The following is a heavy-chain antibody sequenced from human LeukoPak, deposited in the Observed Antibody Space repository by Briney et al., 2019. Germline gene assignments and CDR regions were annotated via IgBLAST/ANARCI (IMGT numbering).Heavy chain of an antibody. Sequence: PGGALRLSCSASGFIISDYAMHWVRQAPGKGRQYVSAISANGGSTYYADSVKGRFTISRDTSKNTLYLQMSSLRAEDTAIYYCVKDLYKGDSASWYFFHHWGQGTLVTVSS. CDR1: GFIISDYA. CDR2: ISANGGST. D-gene: IGHD6-13*01. V-gene: IGHV3-64D*06. CDR3: VKDLYKGDSASWYFFHH. J-gene: IGHJ4*02.